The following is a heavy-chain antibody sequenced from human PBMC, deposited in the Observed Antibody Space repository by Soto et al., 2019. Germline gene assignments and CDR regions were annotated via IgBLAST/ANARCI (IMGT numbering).Heavy chain of an antibody. CDR1: GYSFTSYW. Sequence: PGESLKISCKGSGYSFTSYWIGWVRQMPGKGLEWMGIIYPGDSDTRYSPSFQGQVTISADKSISTAYLQWSSLKASDTAMYYCARDYSGGMAGNDFDYWGQGTLVTVSS. D-gene: IGHD6-19*01. CDR2: IYPGDSDT. J-gene: IGHJ4*02. CDR3: ARDYSGGMAGNDFDY. V-gene: IGHV5-51*01.